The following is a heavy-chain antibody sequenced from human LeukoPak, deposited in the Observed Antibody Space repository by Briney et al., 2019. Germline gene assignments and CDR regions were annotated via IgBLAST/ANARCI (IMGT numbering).Heavy chain of an antibody. Sequence: GGALRLSCAPSGFTFSRYSFNWLDQAPAKGLEWVSSINTISSYIYYAESVKGRFTISRDNAKNSLSLQMNSLRGEDTAVYYCARLRRNSDSGGYYYYYDYWGQGTLVTVSS. CDR1: GFTFSRYS. J-gene: IGHJ4*02. CDR3: ARLRRNSDSGGYYYYYDY. CDR2: INTISSYI. V-gene: IGHV3-21*01. D-gene: IGHD3-22*01.